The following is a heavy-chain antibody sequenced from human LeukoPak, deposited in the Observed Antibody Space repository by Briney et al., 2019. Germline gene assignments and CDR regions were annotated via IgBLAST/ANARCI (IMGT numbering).Heavy chain of an antibody. CDR3: ARDLDGYGSGPSGNTDY. CDR1: GGTFSSYA. J-gene: IGHJ4*02. V-gene: IGHV1-69*13. CDR2: IIPIFGTA. D-gene: IGHD3-10*01. Sequence: SVKVSCKASGGTFSSYAISWVRQAPGQGLEWMGGIIPIFGTANYAQKFQGRVTITADESTSTAYMELSSLRSEDTAVYYCARDLDGYGSGPSGNTDYWGQGTLVTVSS.